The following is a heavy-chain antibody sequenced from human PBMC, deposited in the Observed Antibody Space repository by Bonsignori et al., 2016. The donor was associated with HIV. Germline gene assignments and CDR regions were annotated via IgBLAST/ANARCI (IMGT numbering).Heavy chain of an antibody. V-gene: IGHV4-34*01. J-gene: IGHJ4*02. D-gene: IGHD6-19*01. Sequence: WIRQPPGKGLEWIGEINHSGSTNYNPSLKSRVTISVDTSKNQFSLKLSSVTAADTAVYYCARVFVTTKTGIAVADFDYWGQGTLVTVSS. CDR2: INHSGST. CDR3: ARVFVTTKTGIAVADFDY.